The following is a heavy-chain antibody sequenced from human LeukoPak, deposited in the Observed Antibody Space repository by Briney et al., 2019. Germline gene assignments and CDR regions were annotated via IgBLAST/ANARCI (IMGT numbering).Heavy chain of an antibody. D-gene: IGHD3-9*01. CDR1: GGSFSGYY. Sequence: SETLSLTCAVYGGSFSGYYWSWIRQPPGKGLEWIGEINHSGSTNYNPSLKSRVTISVDTSKNQFPLKLSSVTAADTAVYYCARGPGVRYSLYYYYYMDVWGKGTTVTVSS. J-gene: IGHJ6*03. CDR2: INHSGST. CDR3: ARGPGVRYSLYYYYYMDV. V-gene: IGHV4-34*01.